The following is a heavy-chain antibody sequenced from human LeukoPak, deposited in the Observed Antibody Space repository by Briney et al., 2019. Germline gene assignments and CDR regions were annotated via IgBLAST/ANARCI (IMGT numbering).Heavy chain of an antibody. J-gene: IGHJ4*02. CDR3: ARRYYYNLGSFPFDF. D-gene: IGHD3-10*01. V-gene: IGHV4-34*01. CDR1: GGSFSGYY. CDR2: IYVTGT. Sequence: SETLSLTCAVYGGSFSGYYWSWIRQPPGKGLEWIGYIYVTGTRYNPYLQSRVTISVDRSRNQFYLNLSSVTAADTAVYYCARRYYYNLGSFPFDFWGQGTLVTVSS.